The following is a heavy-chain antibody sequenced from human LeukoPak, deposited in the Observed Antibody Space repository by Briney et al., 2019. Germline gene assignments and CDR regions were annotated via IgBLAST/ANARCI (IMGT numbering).Heavy chain of an antibody. J-gene: IGHJ4*02. CDR1: GFTVSSNY. CDR3: ARSKSRGDYYFDN. V-gene: IGHV3-53*01. CDR2: IYAGGST. D-gene: IGHD2-21*02. Sequence: VGSLRLSCAASGFTVSSNYMSWVRQAPGKGLEWVSFIYAGGSTYYADSVKGRFSISRDNSKNTLYLQMNSLRAEDTAVYYCARSKSRGDYYFDNWGQGTLVTVSS.